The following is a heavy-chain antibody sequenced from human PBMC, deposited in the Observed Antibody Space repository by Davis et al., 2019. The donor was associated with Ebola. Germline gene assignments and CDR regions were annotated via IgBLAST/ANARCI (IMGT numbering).Heavy chain of an antibody. Sequence: GGSLRLSCAASGFTFSSYAMHWVRPAPGKGLESVAVISYDGSNKYYADSVKGRFTISRDNSKNTLYLQMNSLRAEDTAVYYCARDRESSSWYYYYYGMDVWGQGTTVTVSS. D-gene: IGHD6-13*01. V-gene: IGHV3-30-3*01. J-gene: IGHJ6*02. CDR1: GFTFSSYA. CDR3: ARDRESSSWYYYYYGMDV. CDR2: ISYDGSNK.